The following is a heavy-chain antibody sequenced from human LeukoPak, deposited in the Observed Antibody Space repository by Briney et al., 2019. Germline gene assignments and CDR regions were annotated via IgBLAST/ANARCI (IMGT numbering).Heavy chain of an antibody. CDR2: INHSGST. V-gene: IGHV4-34*01. CDR3: ARGGYCSSTSCYIPKIFDY. J-gene: IGHJ4*02. D-gene: IGHD2-2*02. Sequence: SETLSLTCTVSGGSISSYYWSWIRQPPGKGLEWIGEINHSGSTNYNPSLKSRVTISVDTSKNQFSLKLSSVTAADTAVYYCARGGYCSSTSCYIPKIFDYWGQGTLVTVSS. CDR1: GGSISSYY.